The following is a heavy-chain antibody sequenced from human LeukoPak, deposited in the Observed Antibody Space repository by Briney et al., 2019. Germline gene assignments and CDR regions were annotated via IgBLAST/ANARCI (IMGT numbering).Heavy chain of an antibody. CDR3: ARTITMVWGVMAYYYYGMDV. CDR2: TYYRSKWYN. CDR1: GDSVSSNSAA. Sequence: SQTLSLTCAISGDSVSSNSAAWNWIRQSPSRGLEWLGRTYYRSKWYNDYAVSVKSRITINPDTSKNQFSLQLNSVTPEDTAVYYCARTITMVWGVMAYYYYGMDVWGQGTTVTVSS. D-gene: IGHD3-10*01. J-gene: IGHJ6*02. V-gene: IGHV6-1*01.